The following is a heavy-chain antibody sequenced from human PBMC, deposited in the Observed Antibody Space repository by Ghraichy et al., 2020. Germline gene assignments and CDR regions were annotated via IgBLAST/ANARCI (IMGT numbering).Heavy chain of an antibody. Sequence: GGSLRLSCAASGFTFSSYWMSWVRRAPGKGLEWVAHRTQDGSEKYYVDSVKGRFTISRDKAKNSLYLPMNSLRAEDTAVYYCARWYSSGWDRVDYFHYGRQGSLVTVSS. CDR2: RTQDGSEK. D-gene: IGHD6-19*01. V-gene: IGHV3-7*01. CDR3: ARWYSSGWDRVDYFHY. CDR1: GFTFSSYW. J-gene: IGHJ4*02.